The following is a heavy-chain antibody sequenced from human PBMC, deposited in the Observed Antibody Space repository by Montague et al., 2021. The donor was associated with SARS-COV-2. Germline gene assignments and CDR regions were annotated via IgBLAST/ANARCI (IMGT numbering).Heavy chain of an antibody. D-gene: IGHD2-15*01. V-gene: IGHV4-59*12. CDR3: ARARGCSVGSCYTAWDPDYYYGMDV. J-gene: IGHJ6*02. CDR1: GGSFSDYY. CDR2: INHSGST. Sequence: SETLSLTCTVSGGSFSDYYWSWIRQPPGKGLEWIGDINHSGSTNYNPSLKSRATISVDTSKNQFSLKLSSMTAADTAVYYCARARGCSVGSCYTAWDPDYYYGMDVWGQGTTVTVSS.